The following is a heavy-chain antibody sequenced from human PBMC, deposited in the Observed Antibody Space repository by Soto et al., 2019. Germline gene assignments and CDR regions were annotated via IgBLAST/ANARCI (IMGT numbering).Heavy chain of an antibody. CDR1: GFTFSSYA. CDR2: ISGSGGST. J-gene: IGHJ6*03. D-gene: IGHD3-10*01. CDR3: AKLRGSGSYYSTHYYYYMDV. V-gene: IGHV3-23*01. Sequence: GGSLRLSCAASGFTFSSYAMSWVRQAPGKGLEWVSAISGSGGSTYYADSVKGRFTISRDNSKNTLYLQMNSLRAEDTAVYYCAKLRGSGSYYSTHYYYYMDVWGKGTTVTVSS.